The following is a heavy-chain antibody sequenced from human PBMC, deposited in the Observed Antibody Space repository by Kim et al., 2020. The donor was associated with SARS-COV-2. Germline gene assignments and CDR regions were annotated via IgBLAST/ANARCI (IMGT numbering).Heavy chain of an antibody. V-gene: IGHV1-69*13. Sequence: SVKVSCKASGGTFSSYAISWVRQAPGQGLEWMGGIIPIFGTANYAQKFQGRVTITADESTSTAYMELSSLRSEDTAVYYCAREDEAIAAAGIGWFDPWGQGTLVTVSS. D-gene: IGHD6-13*01. CDR1: GGTFSSYA. J-gene: IGHJ5*02. CDR2: IIPIFGTA. CDR3: AREDEAIAAAGIGWFDP.